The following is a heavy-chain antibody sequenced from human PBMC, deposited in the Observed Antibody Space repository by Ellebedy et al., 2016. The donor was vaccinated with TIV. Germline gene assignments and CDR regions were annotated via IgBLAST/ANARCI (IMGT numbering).Heavy chain of an antibody. CDR3: ARGGFDFYDSRGSYFTSDSYFYGMDV. J-gene: IGHJ6*02. CDR1: RYTFIGYF. CDR2: INPNSGGT. D-gene: IGHD3-22*01. V-gene: IGHV1-2*02. Sequence: AASVKVSCKASRYTFIGYFMHWVRQAPGQGLEWMGWINPNSGGTTYAQKFQGRVAMTRDTSITTAYMELSRLISDDTAVYYCARGGFDFYDSRGSYFTSDSYFYGMDVWGQGTTVTVSS.